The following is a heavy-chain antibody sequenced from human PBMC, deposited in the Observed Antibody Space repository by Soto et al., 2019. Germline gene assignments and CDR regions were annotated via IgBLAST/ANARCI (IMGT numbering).Heavy chain of an antibody. Sequence: SETLSLTCTVSGGSISSSSYYWGWIRQPPGKGLEWIGSIYYSGSTYYNPSLKSRVTISVDTSKNQFSLKLSSVTAADTAVYYCARQSWSIAAIDYWGQGTLVTVSS. CDR1: GGSISSSSYY. CDR2: IYYSGST. CDR3: ARQSWSIAAIDY. J-gene: IGHJ4*02. V-gene: IGHV4-39*01. D-gene: IGHD6-6*01.